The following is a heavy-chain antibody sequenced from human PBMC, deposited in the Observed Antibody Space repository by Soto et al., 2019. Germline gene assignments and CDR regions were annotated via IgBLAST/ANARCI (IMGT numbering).Heavy chain of an antibody. V-gene: IGHV3-30*18. CDR3: AKDNCGSPSCYRPYNWFDP. CDR2: IAYDGSNK. Sequence: QVQLVESGGGVVQPGRSLRLSCVASGFTFSSYGMHWVRQAPGKGLEWVAVIAYDGSNKYYADSVKGRFTISRDNSKNTLFLQMKRLRAEDTAWYYCAKDNCGSPSCYRPYNWFDPWGQGTLVTVSS. CDR1: GFTFSSYG. D-gene: IGHD2-2*01. J-gene: IGHJ5*02.